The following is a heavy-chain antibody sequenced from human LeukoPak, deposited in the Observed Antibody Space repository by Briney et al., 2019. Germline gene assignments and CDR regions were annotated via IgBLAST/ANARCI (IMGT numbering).Heavy chain of an antibody. D-gene: IGHD3-22*01. CDR1: GGSISSYY. J-gene: IGHJ6*03. CDR3: ARVHSSGYYVGGYFYYMDV. Sequence: SETLSLTCTVSGGSISSYYWSWIRQPPGKGLEWIGYIYYSGSTNYNPSLKSRVTISVDTSKNQFSLKLSSVTAADTAVYYCARVHSSGYYVGGYFYYMDVWGKGTTVTISS. CDR2: IYYSGST. V-gene: IGHV4-59*01.